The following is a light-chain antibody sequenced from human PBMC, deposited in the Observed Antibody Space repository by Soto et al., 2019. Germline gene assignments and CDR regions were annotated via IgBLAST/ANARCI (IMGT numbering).Light chain of an antibody. CDR1: QSVSTW. J-gene: IGKJ1*01. V-gene: IGKV1-5*01. CDR2: DAS. CDR3: QQYNSYSPT. Sequence: DIQMTQSPSSLSASVGDTVTITCRASQSVSTWLAWYQQRAGKAPKLLLYDASSLESGVPSRFRGFGSGTELTLTISSLQPEDFATYYCQQYNSYSPTFGQGTKVEV.